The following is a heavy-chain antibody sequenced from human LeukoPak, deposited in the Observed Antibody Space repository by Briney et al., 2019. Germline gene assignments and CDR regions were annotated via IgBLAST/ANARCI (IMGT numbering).Heavy chain of an antibody. J-gene: IGHJ4*02. V-gene: IGHV1-18*01. CDR1: GYTFTSYG. Sequence: ASVTVSCKASGYTFTSYGISWVRQAPGQGLEWMGWISAYNGNTNYAQKLQGRVTMTTDTSTSTAHMELRSLRSDDTAVYYCARAYYDSSGYYYSGDLFDYWGQGTLVTVSS. CDR2: ISAYNGNT. CDR3: ARAYYDSSGYYYSGDLFDY. D-gene: IGHD3-22*01.